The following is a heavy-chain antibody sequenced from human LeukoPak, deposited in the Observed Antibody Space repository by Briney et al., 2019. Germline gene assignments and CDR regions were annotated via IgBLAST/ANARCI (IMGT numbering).Heavy chain of an antibody. CDR2: IYHSGST. Sequence: SETLSLTCAVSGGSISSSNWWSWVRQPPGKGLEWIGEIYHSGSTNYNPSLKSRVTISVDKSKNQFSLKLSSVTAADTAVYYCARDLREYDSSGYLGDFDPWGQGTLVTVSS. CDR3: ARDLREYDSSGYLGDFDP. CDR1: GGSISSSNW. V-gene: IGHV4-4*02. D-gene: IGHD3-22*01. J-gene: IGHJ5*02.